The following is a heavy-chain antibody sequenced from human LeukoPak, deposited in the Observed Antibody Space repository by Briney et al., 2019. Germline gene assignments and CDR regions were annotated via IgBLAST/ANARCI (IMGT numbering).Heavy chain of an antibody. D-gene: IGHD2-2*01. Sequence: PGGSLRLSCAASGFTFSSSWMSWVRQSPGKGLEWVANIKQDGSEKYYVDSVKGRFTISKDNAKNSLYLQMNSLRGEDTAVYYCARFSWASKVFNSWGRETLVTVSS. CDR3: ARFSWASKVFNS. CDR2: IKQDGSEK. V-gene: IGHV3-7*01. CDR1: GFTFSSSW. J-gene: IGHJ5*01.